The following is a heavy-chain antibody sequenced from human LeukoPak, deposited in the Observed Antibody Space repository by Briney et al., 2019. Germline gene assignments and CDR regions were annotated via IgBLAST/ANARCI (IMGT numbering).Heavy chain of an antibody. Sequence: PSGTLSLTCSVSGDSIRRHFWSWIRLSPGKGLEWIGYVHHSGTSRYKPSLESRVTISLDTSENQFSLTLKSVTAADTALYYCAGAKIDRLRSPGTLYYIDAWGPGTLVTVSS. CDR3: AGAKIDRLRSPGTLYYIDA. V-gene: IGHV4-59*11. D-gene: IGHD5-12*01. CDR2: VHHSGTS. J-gene: IGHJ5*02. CDR1: GDSIRRHF.